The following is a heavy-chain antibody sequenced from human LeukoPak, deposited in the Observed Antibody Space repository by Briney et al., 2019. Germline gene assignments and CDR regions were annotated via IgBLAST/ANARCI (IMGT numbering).Heavy chain of an antibody. D-gene: IGHD2-15*01. CDR1: GYTFTSYG. V-gene: IGHV1-18*01. Sequence: ASVKVSCKASGYTFTSYGISWVRQAPGQGLEWMGWISAYNGNTNYAQKLQGRVTMTTDTSTSTAYMELRSLRSDDTAVYYCARVRINSGGSCVFDWFDPWGQGTLVTVSS. CDR2: ISAYNGNT. J-gene: IGHJ5*02. CDR3: ARVRINSGGSCVFDWFDP.